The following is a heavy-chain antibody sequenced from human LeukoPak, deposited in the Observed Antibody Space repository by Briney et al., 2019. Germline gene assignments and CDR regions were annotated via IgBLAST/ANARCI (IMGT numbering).Heavy chain of an antibody. D-gene: IGHD2-2*01. J-gene: IGHJ5*02. CDR2: ISYDGSNK. V-gene: IGHV3-30*01. CDR3: ARDSCSTTSCYNGRWFDP. Sequence: GGSLRLSCAASGFTFSSYALHWVRQAPGKGLDWVAVISYDGSNKYYADSVKGRLTISRDNSKNTLYLQMDSLRAEDTAVYFCARDSCSTTSCYNGRWFDPWGQGTLVTVSS. CDR1: GFTFSSYA.